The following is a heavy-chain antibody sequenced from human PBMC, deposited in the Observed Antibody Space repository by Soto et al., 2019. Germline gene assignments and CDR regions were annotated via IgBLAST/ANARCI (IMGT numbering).Heavy chain of an antibody. J-gene: IGHJ6*02. Sequence: SETLSLTCTVSGGSISSGDYYWSWIRQPPGKGLEWIGYIYYSGSTYYNPSLKSRVTISVDTSKNQFSLKLSSVTAAGTAVYYCARELPSGITIFGVAPHYGMDVWGQGTTVTVSS. D-gene: IGHD3-3*01. V-gene: IGHV4-30-4*01. CDR1: GGSISSGDYY. CDR3: ARELPSGITIFGVAPHYGMDV. CDR2: IYYSGST.